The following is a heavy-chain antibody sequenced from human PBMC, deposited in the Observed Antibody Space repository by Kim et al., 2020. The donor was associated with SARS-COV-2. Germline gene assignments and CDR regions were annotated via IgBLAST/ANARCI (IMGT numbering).Heavy chain of an antibody. V-gene: IGHV3-9*01. J-gene: IGHJ4*02. D-gene: IGHD3-10*01. Sequence: YADSVKDRFTISRDHAKHSLYLQMNRLRTEDTAFYYCAKGTYYHNPGFVYWGQRTLVTVSS. CDR3: AKGTYYHNPGFVY.